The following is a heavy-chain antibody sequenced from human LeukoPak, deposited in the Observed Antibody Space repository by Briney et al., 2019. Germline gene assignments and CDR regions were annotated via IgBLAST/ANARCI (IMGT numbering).Heavy chain of an antibody. CDR1: GFTFSTYA. Sequence: GSLRLSCAASGFTFSTYAMHWVRQAPGKGLEYVSAISSNGGNTYYEDSVKGRFTISRDNSKNTLYLQMGSLRAEDMAVYYCARDGGYCSSISCHFDYWGQGTLVTVSS. J-gene: IGHJ4*02. V-gene: IGHV3-64*02. CDR3: ARDGGYCSSISCHFDY. D-gene: IGHD2-2*01. CDR2: ISSNGGNT.